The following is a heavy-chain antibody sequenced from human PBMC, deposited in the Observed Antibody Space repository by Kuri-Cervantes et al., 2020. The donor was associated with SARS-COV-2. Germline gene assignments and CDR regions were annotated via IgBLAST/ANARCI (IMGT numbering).Heavy chain of an antibody. CDR1: GGSISSYY. D-gene: IGHD3-10*01. Sequence: ESLKISCTVSGGSISSYYWSWIRQPPGRGLEWIGYIYYSGSTNYNPSLKSRVTISVDTSKNQFSLKLSSVTAADTAVYYCARVWYYYMDVWGKGTTVTVSS. V-gene: IGHV4-59*12. CDR3: ARVWYYYMDV. J-gene: IGHJ6*03. CDR2: IYYSGST.